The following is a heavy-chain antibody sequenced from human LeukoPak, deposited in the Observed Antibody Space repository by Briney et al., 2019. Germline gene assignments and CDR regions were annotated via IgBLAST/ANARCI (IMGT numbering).Heavy chain of an antibody. CDR2: ISSNGGST. J-gene: IGHJ6*04. CDR1: GFTFSSYA. V-gene: IGHV3-64D*06. CDR3: VNQGGSGSYLGYYYYGMDV. Sequence: PGRSLRLSCAASGFTFSSYAMHWVRQAPGKGLEYVSAISSNGGSTYYADSVKGRFTISRDNSKNTLYLQMSSLRAEDTAVYYCVNQGGSGSYLGYYYYGMDVWGKGTTVTVSS. D-gene: IGHD3-10*01.